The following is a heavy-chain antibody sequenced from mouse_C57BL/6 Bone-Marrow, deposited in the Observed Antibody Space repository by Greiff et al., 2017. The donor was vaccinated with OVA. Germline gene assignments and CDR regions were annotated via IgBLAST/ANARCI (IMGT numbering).Heavy chain of an antibody. CDR3: ASAHYGNGYWGELEG. D-gene: IGHD1-1*01. J-gene: IGHJ1*03. V-gene: IGHV1-39*01. CDR2: IHPKDGAT. Sequence: VQLQQSGPELVKPGASVKISCKASGYSFTDYYMHWVKQRHGKSLEWIGRIHPKDGATNYNQKFKGKATLTVDQSSSTAYMQLNSLTSEDSAVYYCASAHYGNGYWGELEGWGKGTPVTVSS. CDR1: GYSFTDYY.